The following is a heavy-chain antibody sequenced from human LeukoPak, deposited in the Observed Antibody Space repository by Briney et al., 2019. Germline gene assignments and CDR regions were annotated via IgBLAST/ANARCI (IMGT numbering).Heavy chain of an antibody. D-gene: IGHD3-22*01. CDR1: GGSFSGYY. V-gene: IGHV4-34*01. CDR2: INHSGST. J-gene: IGHJ5*02. Sequence: PSETLSLTCAVYGGSFSGYYWSWTRQPPGKGLEWIGEINHSGSTNYNPSLKSRVTISVDTSKNQFSLKLSSVTAADTAVCYCARGRYYYDSRVDPWGQGTLVTVSS. CDR3: ARGRYYYDSRVDP.